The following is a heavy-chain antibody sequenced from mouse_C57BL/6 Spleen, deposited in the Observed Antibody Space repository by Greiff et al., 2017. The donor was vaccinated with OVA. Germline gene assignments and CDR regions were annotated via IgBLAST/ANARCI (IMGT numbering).Heavy chain of an antibody. V-gene: IGHV14-3*01. CDR1: GFNIKNTY. D-gene: IGHD1-1*01. CDR2: IDPANGNT. J-gene: IGHJ3*01. CDR3: ASYYYGREAWFAY. Sequence: DVQLQESVAELVRPGASVKLSCTASGFNIKNTYMHWVKQRPEQGLEWIGRIDPANGNTKYAPKFQGKATITADTSSNTAYLQLSSLTSEDTAIYYCASYYYGREAWFAYWGQGTLVTVSA.